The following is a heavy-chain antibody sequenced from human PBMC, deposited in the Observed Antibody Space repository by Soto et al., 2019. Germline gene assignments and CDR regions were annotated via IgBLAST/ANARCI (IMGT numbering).Heavy chain of an antibody. Sequence: PSETLSLTCTVSGGSISSSSYYWGWIRQPPGKGLEWIGSIYYSGSTYYNPSLKSRVTISVDTSKNQFSLKLSSVTAADTAVYYCARIGPFDPWGQGTLVTVSS. J-gene: IGHJ5*02. CDR2: IYYSGST. CDR1: GGSISSSSYY. V-gene: IGHV4-39*01. CDR3: ARIGPFDP.